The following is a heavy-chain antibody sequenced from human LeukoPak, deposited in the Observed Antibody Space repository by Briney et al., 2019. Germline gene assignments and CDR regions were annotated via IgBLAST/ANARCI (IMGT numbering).Heavy chain of an antibody. Sequence: GGSLRLSCAASRFTFSSYGMHWVRQAPGKGLEWVAVIWYDGSNKYYADSVKGRFTISRDNSKNTLYLQMNSLRAEDTAVYYCAKGGIAARPGDYYFDYWGQGTLVTVSS. J-gene: IGHJ4*02. CDR3: AKGGIAARPGDYYFDY. CDR1: RFTFSSYG. V-gene: IGHV3-33*06. CDR2: IWYDGSNK. D-gene: IGHD6-6*01.